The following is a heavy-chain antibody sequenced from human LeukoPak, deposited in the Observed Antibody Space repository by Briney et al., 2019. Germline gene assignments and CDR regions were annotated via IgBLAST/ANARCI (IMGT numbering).Heavy chain of an antibody. CDR2: IRSKTYGGTT. V-gene: IGHV3-49*04. CDR1: GFTFGDHA. D-gene: IGHD5-18*01. J-gene: IGHJ6*02. CDR3: TRGPIQLWLYHGMDV. Sequence: PGGSLRLSCTVSGFTFGDHAMSWVRQAPGRGLEWVGFIRSKTYGGTTEYAASVKGRFIISRDDSTSIAYLQMHSLKTEDTAVYYCTRGPIQLWLYHGMDVWGQGTTVTVSS.